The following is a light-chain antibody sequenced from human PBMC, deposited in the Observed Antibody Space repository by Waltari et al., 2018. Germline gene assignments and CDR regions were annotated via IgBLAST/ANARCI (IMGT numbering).Light chain of an antibody. J-gene: IGKJ3*01. CDR3: QQYDDLFT. V-gene: IGKV1-33*01. Sequence: DIQMTQSPSSLSASVGDRVTITCQASQDINNYLNWYQQKPGKAPKLLIYDGSNLETGVPSRFSGSGSGTYVTFTISSLQPEDIATYYCQQYDDLFTFGPGTKVDVK. CDR1: QDINNY. CDR2: DGS.